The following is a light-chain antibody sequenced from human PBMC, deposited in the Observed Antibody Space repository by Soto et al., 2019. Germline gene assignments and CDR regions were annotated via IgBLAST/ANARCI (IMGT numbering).Light chain of an antibody. V-gene: IGKV3-20*01. CDR2: GAS. CDR3: QQYSPPIT. CDR1: QSVTDRY. Sequence: EIVLTQSPGALSLSPGERAALSCRASQSVTDRYLAWYQQKPGQAPRLLIYGASQRATGIPDRFSGSGSGTDFTLTISRLEPEDFAVYYCQQYSPPITFGQGTRLEIK. J-gene: IGKJ5*01.